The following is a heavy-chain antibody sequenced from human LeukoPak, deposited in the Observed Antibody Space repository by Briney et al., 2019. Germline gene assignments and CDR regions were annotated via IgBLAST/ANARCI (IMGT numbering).Heavy chain of an antibody. CDR3: ARGRGYSGRPIYYFDY. J-gene: IGHJ4*02. CDR2: INAGNGNT. Sequence: ASVKVSCKASGYTFTGYYMHWVRQAPGQGLEWMGWINAGNGNTKYSQKFQGRVTITRDTSASTAYMELSSLRSEDTAVYYCARGRGYSGRPIYYFDYWGQGTLVTVSS. V-gene: IGHV1-3*01. D-gene: IGHD5-12*01. CDR1: GYTFTGYY.